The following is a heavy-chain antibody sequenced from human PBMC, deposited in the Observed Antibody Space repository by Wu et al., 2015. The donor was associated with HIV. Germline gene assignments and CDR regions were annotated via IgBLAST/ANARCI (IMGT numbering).Heavy chain of an antibody. J-gene: IGHJ3*02. Sequence: QVQLVQSGAEVKKPGASVKVSCKASGYTFTGYYMHWVRQAPGQGLEWMGWINPNSGGTNYAQKFQGRVTMTRDTSISTAYMELSRLRSDDTAVYYCARTMYYYDSSGAFDIWGQGTMVTVSS. CDR1: GYTFTGYY. CDR2: INPNSGGT. D-gene: IGHD3-22*01. V-gene: IGHV1-2*02. CDR3: ARTMYYYDSSGAFDI.